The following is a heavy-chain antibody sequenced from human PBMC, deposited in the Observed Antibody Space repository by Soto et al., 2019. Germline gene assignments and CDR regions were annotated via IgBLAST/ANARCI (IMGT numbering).Heavy chain of an antibody. V-gene: IGHV3-33*06. CDR1: GFTFSSYG. D-gene: IGHD2-2*01. J-gene: IGHJ4*02. CDR3: AKQNGYCSSTSCRYFDY. CDR2: IWYDGSNK. Sequence: GGSLRLSCAASGFTFSSYGMHWVRQAPGKGLEWVAVIWYDGSNKYYADSVKGRFTISRDNSKNTLYLQMNTLRAEDTAIFYCAKQNGYCSSTSCRYFDYWGQGTLVTVSS.